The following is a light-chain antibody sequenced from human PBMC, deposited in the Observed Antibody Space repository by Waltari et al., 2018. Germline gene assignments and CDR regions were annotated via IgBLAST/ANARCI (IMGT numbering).Light chain of an antibody. J-gene: IGLJ2*01. CDR3: CSHAGSSTVV. CDR1: STYVGGPSL. Sequence: QAALTQPASVSGSPGQPITLSCTAHSTYVGGPSLFPWYHQHPGKAPKPMIYEVSKRPSGVSNRFSGSKSGNTASLTISGLQAEDEADYYCCSHAGSSTVVFGGGTKLTVL. V-gene: IGLV2-23*02. CDR2: EVS.